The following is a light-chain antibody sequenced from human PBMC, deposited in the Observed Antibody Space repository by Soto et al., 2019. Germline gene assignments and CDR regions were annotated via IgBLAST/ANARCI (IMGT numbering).Light chain of an antibody. CDR3: QRFNTAPLT. V-gene: IGKV1-27*01. CDR2: SAS. J-gene: IGKJ5*01. Sequence: DIQMTQSPSSLSASVGDRVTITCRASQAISVYLAWYQQKPGKVPKLLIYSASTLQSGVPSRLSGSGSGTDFTLTISSLQPEDVATYYCQRFNTAPLTFGQGTRVEIK. CDR1: QAISVY.